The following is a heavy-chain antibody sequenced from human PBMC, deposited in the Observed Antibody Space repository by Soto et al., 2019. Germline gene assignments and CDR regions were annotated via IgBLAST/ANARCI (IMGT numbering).Heavy chain of an antibody. CDR3: AASRSFWQTYYYGAIGV. CDR2: IVVGSDNT. J-gene: IGHJ6*02. CDR1: GFTFTYSS. Sequence: GASVKLSSKTPGFTFTYSSIQWVRQARGQPLEWIGWIVVGSDNTNYAQKFQERVTITRDLSTNTVYMDLSGLRSEDTALYYCAASRSFWQTYYYGAIGVWGQGTTVTVFS. V-gene: IGHV1-58*02.